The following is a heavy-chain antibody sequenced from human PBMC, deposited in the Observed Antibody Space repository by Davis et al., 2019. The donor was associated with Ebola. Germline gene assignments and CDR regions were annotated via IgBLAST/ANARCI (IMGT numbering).Heavy chain of an antibody. Sequence: AASVKVSCKASGGTFSSYAISWVRQAPGQGLEWMGGIIPIFGTANYAQKFQGRVTMTRDTSTSTAYMELRSLRSDDTAVYYCARVAARPYYYYYGMDVWGQGTTVTVSS. CDR1: GGTFSSYA. CDR2: IIPIFGTA. V-gene: IGHV1-69*05. CDR3: ARVAARPYYYYYGMDV. J-gene: IGHJ6*02. D-gene: IGHD6-6*01.